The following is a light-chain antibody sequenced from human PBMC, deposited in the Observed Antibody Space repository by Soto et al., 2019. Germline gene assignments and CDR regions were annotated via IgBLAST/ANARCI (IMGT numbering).Light chain of an antibody. V-gene: IGLV2-14*03. Sequence: QSALTQPASVSGSPGESVTISCTGTSSDVGGYYSVSWYQHHPGKAPNLILYDVGDRPSGVSHRFSGSKSGNTASLTISGLPDADEADYFCSSFTSSITNVFGSGTKVTVL. CDR2: DVG. J-gene: IGLJ1*01. CDR1: SSDVGGYYS. CDR3: SSFTSSITNV.